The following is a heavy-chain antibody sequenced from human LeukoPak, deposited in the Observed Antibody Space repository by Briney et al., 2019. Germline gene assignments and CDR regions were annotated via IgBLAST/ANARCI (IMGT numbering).Heavy chain of an antibody. CDR3: ARGGTRVYSPSDY. V-gene: IGHV3-7*01. Sequence: GGSLRLSCAASGFTFSSYWMNWARQAPGKGLEWVANIKQDGSEKNYVDFVKGRFTISRDNAKNSLYLQMNSLRVEDTALYYCARGGTRVYSPSDYWGQGTRVTVSS. CDR1: GFTFSSYW. D-gene: IGHD5-18*01. J-gene: IGHJ4*02. CDR2: IKQDGSEK.